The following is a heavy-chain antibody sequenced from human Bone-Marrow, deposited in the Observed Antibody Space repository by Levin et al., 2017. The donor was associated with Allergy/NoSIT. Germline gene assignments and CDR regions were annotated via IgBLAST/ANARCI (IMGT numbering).Heavy chain of an antibody. CDR3: ARDGVGTAAGTP. D-gene: IGHD6-13*01. J-gene: IGHJ4*02. CDR2: IYSGGDT. V-gene: IGHV3-66*01. CDR1: GFTVSRNY. Sequence: GGSLRLSCAASGFTVSRNYMSWVRQAPGKGLGWVTLIYSGGDTQYADSVKGRFTISRDNSKNTLYLQMNSLRADDTAVYYCARDGVGTAAGTPWGQGTLVTVSS.